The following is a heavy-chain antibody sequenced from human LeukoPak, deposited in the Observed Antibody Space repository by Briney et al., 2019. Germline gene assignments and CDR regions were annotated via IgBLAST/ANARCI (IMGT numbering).Heavy chain of an antibody. CDR1: GYTFTSYY. Sequence: ASVKVSCKTSGYTFTSYYMHWVRQAPGQGLVWMGLINPSGGGTRYAQKFQGRVTMTRDTSTSTIYMELSSLRSEDTAVYYCASGYKTVSVFDHWGQGTLVTVSS. D-gene: IGHD5-24*01. CDR2: INPSGGGT. CDR3: ASGYKTVSVFDH. J-gene: IGHJ4*02. V-gene: IGHV1-46*01.